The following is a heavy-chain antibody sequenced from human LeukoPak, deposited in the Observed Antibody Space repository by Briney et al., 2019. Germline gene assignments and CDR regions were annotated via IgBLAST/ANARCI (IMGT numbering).Heavy chain of an antibody. Sequence: GGSLRLSCAASGFTFSSYAMSWVRQAPGKGLEWVSAISGSGGSTYYADSVKGRFTISRDDSKNTLYLQMNSLRAEDTAVYYCAKAKVASSGYYFDYWGQGTLVTVSS. V-gene: IGHV3-23*01. D-gene: IGHD3-22*01. J-gene: IGHJ4*02. CDR3: AKAKVASSGYYFDY. CDR1: GFTFSSYA. CDR2: ISGSGGST.